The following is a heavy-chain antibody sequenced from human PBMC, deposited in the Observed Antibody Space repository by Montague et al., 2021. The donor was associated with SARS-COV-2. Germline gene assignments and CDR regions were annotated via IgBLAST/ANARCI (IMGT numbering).Heavy chain of an antibody. CDR3: ARVGIVVVPAAIVTLSYYYYMDV. CDR1: GGSISSGGYD. Sequence: TLSLTCTVSGGSISSGGYDWSWIRQHPGKGLEWIGYIYYSGSTYYNPSLKSRVTISVDTSKNQFSLKLSSVTAADTAVYYCARVGIVVVPAAIVTLSYYYYMDVWGKGTTVTVSS. V-gene: IGHV4-31*03. J-gene: IGHJ6*03. D-gene: IGHD2-2*02. CDR2: IYYSGST.